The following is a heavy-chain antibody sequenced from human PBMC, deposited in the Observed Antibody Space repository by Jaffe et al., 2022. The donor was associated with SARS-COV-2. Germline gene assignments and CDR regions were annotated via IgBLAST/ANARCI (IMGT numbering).Heavy chain of an antibody. V-gene: IGHV3-74*01. CDR3: ASMSYSSSGFDP. J-gene: IGHJ5*02. CDR2: VNSDGSST. D-gene: IGHD6-6*01. CDR1: GVTFSRFW. Sequence: EVLLVESGGGLIQPGGSLRLTCVGTGVTFSRFWMHWVRQVPGKGLVWVSGVNSDGSSTGYADPVKGRFTISRDNAKNTLYLQMNSLRVEDTAVYFCASMSYSSSGFDPWGQGTLVSVSS.